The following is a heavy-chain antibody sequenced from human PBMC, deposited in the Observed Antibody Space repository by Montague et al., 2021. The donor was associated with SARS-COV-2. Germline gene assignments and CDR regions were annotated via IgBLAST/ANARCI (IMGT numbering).Heavy chain of an antibody. D-gene: IGHD3-10*01. V-gene: IGHV4-4*02. CDR1: GGSISSSNW. CDR3: ARVPPLWFGELLLDYYYYYGMDV. J-gene: IGHJ6*02. CDR2: IYHSGST. Sequence: ETLSLTCAVSGGSISSSNWGSWVRQPPGRGLEWIGEIYHSGSTNYNPSLKSRVTIAVDKSKNHFSLKMSSVTAADPAVYYCARVPPLWFGELLLDYYYYYGMDVWGQGTTVTVSS.